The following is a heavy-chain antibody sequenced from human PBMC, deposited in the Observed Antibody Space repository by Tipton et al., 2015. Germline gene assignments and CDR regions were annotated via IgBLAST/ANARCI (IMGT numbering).Heavy chain of an antibody. CDR1: GFTFSDYY. Sequence: SLRLSCAASGFTFSDYYMSWIRQAPGKGLEWISYITTSGSNIDYADSVKGRFTISRDNAKNSLYLQMNSLRADDTAVYYCARGEVGAFDIWGQGTMVTVSS. J-gene: IGHJ3*02. D-gene: IGHD1-26*01. CDR2: ITTSGSNI. CDR3: ARGEVGAFDI. V-gene: IGHV3-11*04.